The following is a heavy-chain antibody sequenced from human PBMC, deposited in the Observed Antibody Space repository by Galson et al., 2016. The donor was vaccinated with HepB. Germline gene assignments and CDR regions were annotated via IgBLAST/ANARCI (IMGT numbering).Heavy chain of an antibody. Sequence: SVKVSCKASGSTFNVYFVHWVRQAPGQGLEWMGIINPSGGSTSYAQKFQGRVTMTRDTSTSTAYMELRGLRSEDTAVYYCARDPCGGDCYSPYRFYYYDMDVWGQGTTVTVSS. J-gene: IGHJ6*02. V-gene: IGHV1-46*02. CDR2: INPSGGST. D-gene: IGHD2-21*02. CDR1: GSTFNVYF. CDR3: ARDPCGGDCYSPYRFYYYDMDV.